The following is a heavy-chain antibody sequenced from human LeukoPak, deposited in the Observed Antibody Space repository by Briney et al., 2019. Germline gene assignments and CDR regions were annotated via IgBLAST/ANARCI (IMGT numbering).Heavy chain of an antibody. D-gene: IGHD1-14*01. J-gene: IGHJ4*02. CDR1: GFTVITND. CDR3: ARGVEPLAANTLAY. V-gene: IGHV3-53*01. Sequence: GGSLRLSCAASGFTVITNDMTWVRQAPGKGLEWVSVLYSDGNTKYADSVQGRFTISRNNSKNTLHLEMNSLGRDDTAVYYCARGVEPLAANTLAYWGQGTLVTVSS. CDR2: LYSDGNT.